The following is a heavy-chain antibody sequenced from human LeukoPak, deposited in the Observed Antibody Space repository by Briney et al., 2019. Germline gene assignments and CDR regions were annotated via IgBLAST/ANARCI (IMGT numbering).Heavy chain of an antibody. D-gene: IGHD1-26*01. CDR1: GHSLSSYY. CDR2: IYYSGST. Sequence: SETLSLTCTVHGHSLSSYYWSWIRQPPGKGLEWIAYIYYSGSTSYNPSLKSRVTISTNTSKKQFSLKLSSVTAADTAVYYCARGPGGGSYSDAFDIWGQGTMVTVPS. CDR3: ARGPGGGSYSDAFDI. J-gene: IGHJ3*02. V-gene: IGHV4-59*01.